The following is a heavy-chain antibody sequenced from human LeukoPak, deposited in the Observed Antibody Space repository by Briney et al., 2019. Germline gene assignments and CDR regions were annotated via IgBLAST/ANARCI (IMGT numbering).Heavy chain of an antibody. V-gene: IGHV3-74*01. Sequence: QPGXXXGLSCAASGFNFSSYWMHWGRQAPGKGVGWISRINYDGTTTSYADSVKGRLTISRENDKKKLYLQMNSLRAEDTAAFYCGRGRPRGYSGYVIDYWGQGTPITVSS. J-gene: IGHJ4*02. CDR1: GFNFSSYW. D-gene: IGHD5-12*01. CDR3: GRGRPRGYSGYVIDY. CDR2: INYDGTTT.